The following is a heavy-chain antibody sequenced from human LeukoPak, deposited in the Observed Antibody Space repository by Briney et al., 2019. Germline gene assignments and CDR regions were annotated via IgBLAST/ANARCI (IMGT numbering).Heavy chain of an antibody. CDR2: IKEDGSEK. J-gene: IGHJ4*02. CDR1: GFTFSSYS. Sequence: GGSLRLSCAASGFTFSSYSMNWVRQAPGKGLEWVANIKEDGSEKYYVESVKGRFTISRDNAKNSQFLQMNSLRAEDTAVYYCAREYYYNSSGYRALGYWGQGTLVTVSS. CDR3: AREYYYNSSGYRALGY. V-gene: IGHV3-7*01. D-gene: IGHD3-22*01.